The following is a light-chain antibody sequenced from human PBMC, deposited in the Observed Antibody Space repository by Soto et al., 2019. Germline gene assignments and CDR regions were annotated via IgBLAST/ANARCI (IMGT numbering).Light chain of an antibody. J-gene: IGKJ2*01. CDR2: WAS. Sequence: DIVMTQSPDSLAVSLGERATINCKSSQSVLYSSNNKNYLAWYQQKPGQPPKLLIYWASTRESGVPDRFSGSGSGTDFTLTISSLQAEDVAVYYCQQYYSTPQTFGQGTKLENK. CDR1: QSVLYSSNNKNY. V-gene: IGKV4-1*01. CDR3: QQYYSTPQT.